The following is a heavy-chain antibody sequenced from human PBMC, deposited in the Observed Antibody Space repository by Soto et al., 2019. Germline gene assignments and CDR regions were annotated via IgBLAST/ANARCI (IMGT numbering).Heavy chain of an antibody. CDR1: GLPVAGSY. J-gene: IGHJ6*02. D-gene: IGHD3-10*01. Sequence: GGSLRLSCVASGLPVAGSYMAWVRQAPGKGLEWASVIYNDGTTYYSQSVEGRFTISRDTSKNTLYLQMDRLRDEDTAVYYCVRPLPSGQTHARDVWGQGTTVTVS. CDR2: IYNDGTT. CDR3: VRPLPSGQTHARDV. V-gene: IGHV3-53*01.